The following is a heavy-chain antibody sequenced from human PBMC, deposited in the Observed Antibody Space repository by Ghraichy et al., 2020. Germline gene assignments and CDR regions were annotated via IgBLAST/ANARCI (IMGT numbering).Heavy chain of an antibody. J-gene: IGHJ4*02. CDR1: GSSFSVYS. V-gene: IGHV3-48*02. D-gene: IGHD2-2*02. CDR2: ISSSSSTI. Sequence: GESLNISCAASGSSFSVYSMSWVRQAPGKGLEWIAYISSSSSTIYYADSVKGRFTISRDNAKTSLYLQMNSLRDDDTAIYYCARGSIRGFDYWGQGTLVTVSS. CDR3: ARGSIRGFDY.